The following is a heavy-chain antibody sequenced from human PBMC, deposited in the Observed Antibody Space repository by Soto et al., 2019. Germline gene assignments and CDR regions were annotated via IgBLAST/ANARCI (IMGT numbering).Heavy chain of an antibody. V-gene: IGHV4-39*02. CDR3: ARLPGIAAAGYADY. D-gene: IGHD6-13*01. Sequence: SETLSLTCPVSGGTFSSSSYYWGWRRPRPGKGLEWIASIYYSASTYYNPSLKSRVTITVDTSKNHFSLKLSSVTAADTAVYYCARLPGIAAAGYADYWGQGTLVTVSS. CDR1: GGTFSSSSYY. CDR2: IYYSAST. J-gene: IGHJ4*02.